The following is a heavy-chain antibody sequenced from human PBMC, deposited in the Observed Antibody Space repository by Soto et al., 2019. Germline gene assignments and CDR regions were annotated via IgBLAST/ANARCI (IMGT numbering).Heavy chain of an antibody. CDR2: INHRGST. V-gene: IGHV4-34*01. Sequence: PWETLSLTCALYGGSFSGCYWSWSRQPPGKGLEWIGEINHRGSTNYNPSLKSRVTISVDTSKNQFSLKLSSVTAADTAVYYCARGVYYDSSGYIHSYYGMDVWGQWTTVT. J-gene: IGHJ6*02. CDR3: ARGVYYDSSGYIHSYYGMDV. CDR1: GGSFSGCY. D-gene: IGHD3-22*01.